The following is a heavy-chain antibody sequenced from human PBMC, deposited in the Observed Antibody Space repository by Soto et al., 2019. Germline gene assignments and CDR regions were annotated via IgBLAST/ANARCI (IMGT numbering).Heavy chain of an antibody. V-gene: IGHV4-59*01. J-gene: IGHJ4*02. Sequence: PSETLSLTCTVSADSISSYYXTWIRQPPGKGLEWIGFISYSGTTNYTPSLKSRVTISVDTSKNQFSLKLNSVTAADTAVYYCARGRHYYDSSGYYSYFDYWGLGTLVTVSS. CDR3: ARGRHYYDSSGYYSYFDY. CDR1: ADSISSYY. D-gene: IGHD3-22*01. CDR2: ISYSGTT.